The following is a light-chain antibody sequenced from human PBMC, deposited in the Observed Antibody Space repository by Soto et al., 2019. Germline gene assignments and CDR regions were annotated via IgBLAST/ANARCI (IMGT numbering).Light chain of an antibody. CDR1: QSVRSSY. Sequence: EIVLTQSPGTLSLSPGERATLSCRVSQSVRSSYLAWYQQKPGQAPRLLIYGASSRATGIPDRFSGSGSGTDFTLTISRLEPEDFAVYYCQQRSNWPLTFGGGTKVEIK. J-gene: IGKJ4*01. CDR2: GAS. CDR3: QQRSNWPLT. V-gene: IGKV3D-20*02.